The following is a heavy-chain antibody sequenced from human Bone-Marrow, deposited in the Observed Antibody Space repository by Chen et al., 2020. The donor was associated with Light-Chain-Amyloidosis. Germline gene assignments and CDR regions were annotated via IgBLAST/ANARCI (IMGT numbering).Heavy chain of an antibody. CDR3: ARDREDYYDSSGSFDY. D-gene: IGHD3-22*01. V-gene: IGHV3-33*01. Sequence: QVQLVESGGGVVQPGRSLRISCAASGFTFSSYGLQWVRPAPGKGLEWVAVIRNDGSNKYYAYSVKGRFTISRDNSKNTLYLQMNSLRAEDTAVYYCARDREDYYDSSGSFDYWGQGTLVTVSS. CDR2: IRNDGSNK. CDR1: GFTFSSYG. J-gene: IGHJ4*02.